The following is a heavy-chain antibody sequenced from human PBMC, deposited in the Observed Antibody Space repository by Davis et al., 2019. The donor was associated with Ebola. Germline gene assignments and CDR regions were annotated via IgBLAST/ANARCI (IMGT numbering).Heavy chain of an antibody. D-gene: IGHD6-19*01. CDR1: GYTFTCYY. Sequence: AASVKVSCKASGYTFTCYYMHWVRQAPGQGLEWMGIINPSGGSTSYAQKFQGRVTMTRDTSTSTVYMELSSLRSEDTAVYYCARDAGIAVAGNLNMDVWGQGTTVTVSS. J-gene: IGHJ6*02. CDR2: INPSGGST. V-gene: IGHV1-46*01. CDR3: ARDAGIAVAGNLNMDV.